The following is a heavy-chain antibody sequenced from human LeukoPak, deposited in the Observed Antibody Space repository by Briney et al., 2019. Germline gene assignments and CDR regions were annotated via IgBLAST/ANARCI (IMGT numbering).Heavy chain of an antibody. CDR3: ARWVASGYGDY. V-gene: IGHV4-4*07. Sequence: SETLSLTCTVSAGSISSYYWICFRQPAAKGLEWNGRIYTSVSTNYNPSLKSRVTMSVDTSKNQFSLKLSSVTAADTAVYYCARWVASGYGDYGGQGTLVTVSS. CDR2: IYTSVST. J-gene: IGHJ4*02. CDR1: AGSISSYY. D-gene: IGHD5-12*01.